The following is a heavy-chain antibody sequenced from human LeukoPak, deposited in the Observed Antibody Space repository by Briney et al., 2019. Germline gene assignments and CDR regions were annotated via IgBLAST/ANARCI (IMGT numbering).Heavy chain of an antibody. CDR2: IYSGGST. J-gene: IGHJ4*02. CDR1: GFAVSSNY. V-gene: IGHV3-66*01. D-gene: IGHD3-22*01. CDR3: ARELVDYYDSSGYLDY. Sequence: GGSLRLSCAASGFAVSSNYMSWVRQAPGKGLEWVSVIYSGGSTYYADSVKGRFTISRDNSKNTLYLQMNSLRAEDTAVYYCARELVDYYDSSGYLDYWGQGTLVTVSS.